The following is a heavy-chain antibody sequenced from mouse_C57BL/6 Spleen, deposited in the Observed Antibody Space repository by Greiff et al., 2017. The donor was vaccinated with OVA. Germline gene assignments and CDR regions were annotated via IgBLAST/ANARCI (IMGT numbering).Heavy chain of an antibody. V-gene: IGHV1-80*01. CDR3: ARTWGYDIFFDY. J-gene: IGHJ2*01. Sequence: VQLQQSGAELVKPGASVKISCKASGYAFSSYWMNWVKQRPGKGLEWIGQIYPGDGDTNYNGKFKGKATLTADKSSSTAYMQLSSLTSEDSAVYFCARTWGYDIFFDYWGQGTTLTVSS. CDR1: GYAFSSYW. CDR2: IYPGDGDT. D-gene: IGHD2-2*01.